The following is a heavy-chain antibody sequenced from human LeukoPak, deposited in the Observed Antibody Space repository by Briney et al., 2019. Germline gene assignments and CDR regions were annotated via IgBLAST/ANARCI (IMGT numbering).Heavy chain of an antibody. CDR1: GFTFSSYE. V-gene: IGHV3-48*03. CDR3: AELGITMIGGV. Sequence: GGSLSLSCAASGFTFSSYEMNWVRQGPGKGLEWVSYISSSGSTIYYADSVKGRFTISRDNAKNSLYLQMNSLRAEDTAVYYCAELGITMIGGVWGKGTTVTISS. CDR2: ISSSGSTI. J-gene: IGHJ6*04. D-gene: IGHD3-10*02.